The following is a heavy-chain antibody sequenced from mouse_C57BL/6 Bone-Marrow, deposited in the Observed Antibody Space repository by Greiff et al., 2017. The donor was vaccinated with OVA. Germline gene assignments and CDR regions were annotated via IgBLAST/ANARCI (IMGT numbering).Heavy chain of an antibody. J-gene: IGHJ1*03. V-gene: IGHV1-15*01. CDR3: TRPYVSRGYWYFDV. CDR1: GYTFTDYE. CDR2: IDPETGGT. D-gene: IGHD1-1*01. Sequence: QVQLKGSGAELVRPGASVTLSCKASGYTFTDYEMHWVKQTPVHGLEWIGAIDPETGGTAYNQKFKGTAILTADKSSSTAYMELRSLTSEDSAVYYCTRPYVSRGYWYFDVWGTGTTVTVCS.